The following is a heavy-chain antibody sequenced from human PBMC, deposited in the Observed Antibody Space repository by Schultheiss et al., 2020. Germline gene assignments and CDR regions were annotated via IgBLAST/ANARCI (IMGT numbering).Heavy chain of an antibody. D-gene: IGHD3-3*01. CDR1: GFTFGSYW. Sequence: GESLKISCVASGFTFGSYWMSWVRQAPGKGLEWVGRIKSKTDGGTTDYAAPVKGRFTISRDDSKNTLYLQMNSLKTEDTAVYYCTTFYYDFWSGYFWWDYFDYWGQGTLVTGYS. J-gene: IGHJ4*02. CDR3: TTFYYDFWSGYFWWDYFDY. V-gene: IGHV3-15*01. CDR2: IKSKTDGGTT.